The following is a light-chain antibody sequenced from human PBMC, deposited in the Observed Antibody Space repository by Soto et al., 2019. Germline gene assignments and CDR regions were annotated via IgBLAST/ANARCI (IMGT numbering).Light chain of an antibody. J-gene: IGKJ4*01. CDR3: QQYGSVPLT. V-gene: IGKV3-20*01. CDR1: QSVSTSY. Sequence: EIVLTQSPGTLSLSPGERATLSCRASQSVSTSYLAWYQQKPGQAPRLLIYGASSRATGIPDRFSGSGSGADFTLNISRLEAEDFAVYYCQQYGSVPLTFGGGTKVEIK. CDR2: GAS.